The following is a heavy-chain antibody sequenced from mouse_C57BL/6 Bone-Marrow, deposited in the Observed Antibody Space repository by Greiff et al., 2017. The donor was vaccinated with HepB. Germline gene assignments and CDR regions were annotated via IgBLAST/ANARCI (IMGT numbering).Heavy chain of an antibody. Sequence: VQLQQSGAELVRPGASVTLSCKASGYTFTDYEMHWVKQTPVHGLEWIGAIDPETGGTAYNQKFKGKAILTADKSSSTAYMELRSLTSEDSAVYYCTRNYGYDGHYFDYWGQGTTLTVSS. D-gene: IGHD2-2*01. CDR2: IDPETGGT. CDR1: GYTFTDYE. CDR3: TRNYGYDGHYFDY. J-gene: IGHJ2*01. V-gene: IGHV1-15*01.